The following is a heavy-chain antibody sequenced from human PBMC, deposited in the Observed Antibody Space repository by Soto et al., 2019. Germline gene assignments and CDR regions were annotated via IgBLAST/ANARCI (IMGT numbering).Heavy chain of an antibody. D-gene: IGHD3-16*01. Sequence: QVQLVESGGGVVQPGRSLRLSCAASGFTFSSYGMHWVRQAPGKGLEWVAVIWYDGSNKYYADSVKGRFTISRDNSKNTLYLQMNSLRAEDTAVYYCAREGALGISDPYWYFDLWGRGTLVTVSS. CDR2: IWYDGSNK. J-gene: IGHJ2*01. V-gene: IGHV3-33*01. CDR3: AREGALGISDPYWYFDL. CDR1: GFTFSSYG.